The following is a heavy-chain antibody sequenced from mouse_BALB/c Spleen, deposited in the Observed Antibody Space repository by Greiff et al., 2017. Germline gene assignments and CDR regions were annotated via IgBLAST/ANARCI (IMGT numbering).Heavy chain of an antibody. J-gene: IGHJ3*01. CDR3: VRDRDGYSFAY. CDR2: IWTGGGT. V-gene: IGHV2-9-2*01. D-gene: IGHD2-3*01. Sequence: QVQLKESGPGLVAPSQSLSITCTVSGFSLTSYDISWIRQPPGKGLEWLGVIWTGGGTNYNSAFMSRLSISKDNSKSQVFLKMNSLQTDDTAIYYCVRDRDGYSFAYWGQGTLVTVSA. CDR1: GFSLTSYD.